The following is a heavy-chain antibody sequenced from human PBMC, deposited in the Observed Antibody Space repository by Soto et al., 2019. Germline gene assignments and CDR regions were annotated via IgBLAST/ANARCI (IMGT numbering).Heavy chain of an antibody. Sequence: GGSLRLSCAASGFTFSSYSMNWVRQAPGKGLEWVSYISSSSSTIYYADSVKGRFTISRDNAKNSLYLQMNSLRDEDTAVYYCARDTPDYYDSSGYYQIDYWGQGTPVTVSS. CDR1: GFTFSSYS. V-gene: IGHV3-48*02. CDR2: ISSSSSTI. D-gene: IGHD3-22*01. J-gene: IGHJ4*02. CDR3: ARDTPDYYDSSGYYQIDY.